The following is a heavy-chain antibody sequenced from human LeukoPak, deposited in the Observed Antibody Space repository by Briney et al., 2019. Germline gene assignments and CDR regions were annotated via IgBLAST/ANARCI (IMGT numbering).Heavy chain of an antibody. Sequence: GGSLRLSCAASGFTFSSYSMTWVRQAPGKGLEWVSYISSSSSTIYYADSVKGRFTISRDNAKNSLYLQMNSLRDEDTAVYYCAREDYCSSTSCFRVGGTNGMDVWGQGTTVTVSS. V-gene: IGHV3-48*02. CDR3: AREDYCSSTSCFRVGGTNGMDV. CDR1: GFTFSSYS. CDR2: ISSSSSTI. D-gene: IGHD2-2*01. J-gene: IGHJ6*02.